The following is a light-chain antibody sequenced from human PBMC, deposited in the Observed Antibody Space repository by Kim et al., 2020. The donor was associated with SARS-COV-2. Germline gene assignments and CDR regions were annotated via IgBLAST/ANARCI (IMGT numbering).Light chain of an antibody. CDR2: DAS. CDR3: QQRNSWPPAVT. Sequence: PGKGATLPCRASKSIHTYSPWYQQRPGQAPRLLVYDASNRATGVPDRCSGSGSGTDFTLTISSLEPEDFSTYYCQQRNSWPPAVTFGGGTKVDIK. V-gene: IGKV3-11*01. CDR1: KSIHTY. J-gene: IGKJ4*01.